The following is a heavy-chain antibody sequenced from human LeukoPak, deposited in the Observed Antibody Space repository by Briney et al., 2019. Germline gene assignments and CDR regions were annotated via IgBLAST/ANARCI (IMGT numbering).Heavy chain of an antibody. Sequence: GGSLRLSCAASGFTFSSCAMSWIRQAPGKGLEWVSGISGSGGSTYYADSVKGRFTISRDNSKNTLYLQMNSLRAEDTAVYYCAKDHMIVVVLGAFDSWGQGTMVTVSS. CDR3: AKDHMIVVVLGAFDS. J-gene: IGHJ3*02. V-gene: IGHV3-23*01. D-gene: IGHD3-22*01. CDR1: GFTFSSCA. CDR2: ISGSGGST.